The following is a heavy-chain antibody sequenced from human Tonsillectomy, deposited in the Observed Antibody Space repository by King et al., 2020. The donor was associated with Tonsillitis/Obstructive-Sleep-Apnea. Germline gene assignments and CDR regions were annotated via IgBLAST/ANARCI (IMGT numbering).Heavy chain of an antibody. CDR3: ARDIAYGDPNWYFDL. D-gene: IGHD4-17*01. V-gene: IGHV1-2*06. J-gene: IGHJ2*01. CDR2: INPNSGGT. CDR1: GYTFTGYY. Sequence: QLVQSGAEVKKPGASVKVSCKASGYTFTGYYMHWVRQAPGQGLEWMGRINPNSGGTNYAQKFQGRVTMTRDTSISTAYMELSRLRSDETAVYYCARDIAYGDPNWYFDLWGRGTLVTVSS.